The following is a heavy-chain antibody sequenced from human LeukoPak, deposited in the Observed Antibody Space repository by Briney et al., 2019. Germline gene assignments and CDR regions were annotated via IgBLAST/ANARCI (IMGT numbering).Heavy chain of an antibody. CDR1: GYTFTSYG. CDR3: ARVVIILTSGMDV. D-gene: IGHD3-3*01. Sequence: ASVKVSCKASGYTFTSYGISWVRRAPGQGLEWMGWISAYSGNTNYAQKLQGRVTMTTDTSTSTAYMELRSLRSDDTAVYYCARVVIILTSGMDVWGKGTTVTVSS. V-gene: IGHV1-18*04. J-gene: IGHJ6*04. CDR2: ISAYSGNT.